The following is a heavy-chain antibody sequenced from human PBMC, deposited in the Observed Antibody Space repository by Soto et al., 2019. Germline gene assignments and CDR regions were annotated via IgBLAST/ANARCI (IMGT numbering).Heavy chain of an antibody. Sequence: GGSLRLSCAASGFTFSNAWMSWVRQAPGKGLEWVGRIKSKTDGGTTDYAAPVKGRFTISRDDSKNTLYLQMNSLKTEDTAVYYCTTGYYDSSGYYPVGYFDYWGQGTLVTVSS. CDR2: IKSKTDGGTT. J-gene: IGHJ4*02. CDR1: GFTFSNAW. V-gene: IGHV3-15*01. CDR3: TTGYYDSSGYYPVGYFDY. D-gene: IGHD3-22*01.